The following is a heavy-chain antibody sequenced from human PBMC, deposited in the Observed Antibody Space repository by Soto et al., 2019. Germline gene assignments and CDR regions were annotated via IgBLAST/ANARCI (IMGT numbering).Heavy chain of an antibody. D-gene: IGHD6-13*01. J-gene: IGHJ5*02. Sequence: SETLSLTCAVYGGSFSGYYWSWIRQPPGKGLEWIGEINHSGSTNYNPSLKSRVTISVDTSKNQFSLKLSSVIAADTAVYYCARRASESSTRLNWFDPWGQGTLVTVSS. CDR2: INHSGST. CDR1: GGSFSGYY. V-gene: IGHV4-34*01. CDR3: ARRASESSTRLNWFDP.